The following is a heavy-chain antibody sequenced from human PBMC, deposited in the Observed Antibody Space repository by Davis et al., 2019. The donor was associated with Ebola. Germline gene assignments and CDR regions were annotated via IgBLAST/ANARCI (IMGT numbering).Heavy chain of an antibody. CDR1: GYTLTELS. V-gene: IGHV1-24*01. J-gene: IGHJ6*02. CDR2: FDSEDGVT. Sequence: AASVKVSCKVSGYTLTELSMHWVRQAPGKGLEWMGGFDSEDGVTIYAQKFQGRVTITADESTSTAYMELSSLRSEDTAVYYCARARWFRELLSGYYYYGMDVWGQGTTVTVSS. CDR3: ARARWFRELLSGYYYYGMDV. D-gene: IGHD3-10*01.